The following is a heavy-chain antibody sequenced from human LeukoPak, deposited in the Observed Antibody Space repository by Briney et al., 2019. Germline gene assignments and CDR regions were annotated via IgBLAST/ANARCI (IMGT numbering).Heavy chain of an antibody. V-gene: IGHV3-21*01. D-gene: IGHD6-13*01. CDR1: GFTFSSYS. J-gene: IGHJ3*02. CDR2: ISSSSSYI. CDR3: ARARKYSSSWIGAFDI. Sequence: GSLRLSCAASGFTFSSYSMNWVRRAPGKGLEWVSSISSSSSYIYYADSVKGRFTISRDNAKNSLYLQMNSLRAEDTAVYYCARARKYSSSWIGAFDIWGQGTMVTVSS.